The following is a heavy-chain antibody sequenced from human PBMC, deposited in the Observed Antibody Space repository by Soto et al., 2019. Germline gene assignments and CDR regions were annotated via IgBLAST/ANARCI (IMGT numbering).Heavy chain of an antibody. D-gene: IGHD3-10*02. V-gene: IGHV4-39*01. CDR1: GGSISSSSYY. CDR3: ARHVRDSSRNYYYYGMDV. J-gene: IGHJ6*02. CDR2: IYYSGST. Sequence: ETLSLTCTVSGGSISSSSYYWGWIRQPPGKGLEWIGSIYYSGSTYYNPSLKSRVTISVDTSKNQFSLKLSSVTAADTAVYYCARHVRDSSRNYYYYGMDVWGQGTTVTVSS.